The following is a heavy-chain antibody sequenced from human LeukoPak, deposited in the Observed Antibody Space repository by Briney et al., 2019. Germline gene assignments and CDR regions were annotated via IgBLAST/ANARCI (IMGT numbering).Heavy chain of an antibody. V-gene: IGHV3-53*01. CDR2: IFSSGRT. CDR1: GFTVSNNY. D-gene: IGHD3-10*01. J-gene: IGHJ4*02. Sequence: GGSLSLSCAVSGFTVSNNYMNWVRQAPGKGLEWVSVIFSSGRTYYADSVKGRFTISRDTSKNALYLQMHSLRAEDTAVYYCAISGLGFGEFRGLDYWGQGSLLSVS. CDR3: AISGLGFGEFRGLDY.